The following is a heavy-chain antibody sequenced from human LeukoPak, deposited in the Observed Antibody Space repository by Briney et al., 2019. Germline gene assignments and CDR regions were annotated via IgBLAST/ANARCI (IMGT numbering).Heavy chain of an antibody. CDR2: INHSGIT. CDR1: GGSFSGYY. CDR3: ARVGSYDSHFDY. Sequence: PSETLSLTCTVYGGSFSGYYWTWIRQPPGKGLEWIGEINHSGITNYNPSLKSRVTISVDTSKNHFSLKLSSVTAADTAVYYCARVGSYDSHFDYWGQGTLVTVSS. V-gene: IGHV4-34*01. J-gene: IGHJ4*02. D-gene: IGHD1-26*01.